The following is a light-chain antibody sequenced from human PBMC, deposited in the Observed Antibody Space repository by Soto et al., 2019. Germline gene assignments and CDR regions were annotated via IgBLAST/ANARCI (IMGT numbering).Light chain of an antibody. Sequence: EIVLTQSPATLSVSLGDSATLSCRASQSVSLSLAWYQMRPGQPPQLLIYGASTRATDIPARFSGSGSGTDFTLTISSLQSADFAVYFGEEYHIWPSWTFGQGTKVELK. CDR3: EEYHIWPSWT. V-gene: IGKV3-15*01. CDR2: GAS. J-gene: IGKJ1*01. CDR1: QSVSLS.